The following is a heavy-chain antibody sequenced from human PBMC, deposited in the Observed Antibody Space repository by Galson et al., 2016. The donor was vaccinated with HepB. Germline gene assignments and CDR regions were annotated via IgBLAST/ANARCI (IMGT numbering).Heavy chain of an antibody. CDR2: FGADGGT. D-gene: IGHD3-22*01. CDR1: GFSFSSYD. V-gene: IGHV3-13*01. J-gene: IGHJ6*02. Sequence: SLRLSCAASGFSFSSYDMHWVRQATGKGLEWVSAFGADGGTYYSDSVKGRFTISRENAKNPLYLQMNTLRAEDTAVYYCTRIYYDISGGYYTGLDVWGQGTTVTVSS. CDR3: TRIYYDISGGYYTGLDV.